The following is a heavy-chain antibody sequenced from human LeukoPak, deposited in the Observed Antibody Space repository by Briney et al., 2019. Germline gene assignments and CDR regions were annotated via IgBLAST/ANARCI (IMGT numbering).Heavy chain of an antibody. Sequence: SVKVSCKASGGTFSSYAISWVRQAPGQGLEWMGRIIPILGIANYAQKFQGRVTITADKSTSTAYMELSSLRSEDTAVYYCAMGVENPGIAAAGLDYWGQGTLVTVSS. CDR2: IIPILGIA. CDR1: GGTFSSYA. D-gene: IGHD6-13*01. V-gene: IGHV1-69*04. CDR3: AMGVENPGIAAAGLDY. J-gene: IGHJ4*02.